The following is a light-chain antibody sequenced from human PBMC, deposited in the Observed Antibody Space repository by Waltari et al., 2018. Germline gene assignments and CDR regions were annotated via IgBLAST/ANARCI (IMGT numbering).Light chain of an antibody. V-gene: IGLV8-61*01. CDR3: ALYMGSGIWV. CDR2: KAD. J-gene: IGLJ3*02. Sequence: QTVVTQVPSLSVSPGGTVTLTFALSSGSVSTTSYPTGYQQSPVQAPRPLVYKADSRSSGVPDRFSGSILGNKAALTITGAQADDESDYYCALYMGSGIWVFGGGTKLTVL. CDR1: SGSVSTTSY.